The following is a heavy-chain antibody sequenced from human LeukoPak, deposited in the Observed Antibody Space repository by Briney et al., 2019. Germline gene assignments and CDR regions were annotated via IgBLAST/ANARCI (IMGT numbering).Heavy chain of an antibody. CDR3: ARAAYYDILTGLDY. CDR2: IYSGGST. D-gene: IGHD3-9*01. J-gene: IGHJ4*02. Sequence: PGGSLRLCGAAPGFPVRGKNLYWVRQVQGKGLEGVSVIYSGGSTSYADSVKGRFTISRDNSKNTLYLQMNSLRAEDTAMYYCARAAYYDILTGLDYWGQGTLVTVSS. V-gene: IGHV3-66*01. CDR1: GFPVRGKN.